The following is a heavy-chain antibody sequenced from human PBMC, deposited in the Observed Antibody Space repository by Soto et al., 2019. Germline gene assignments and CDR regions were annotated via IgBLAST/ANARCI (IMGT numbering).Heavy chain of an antibody. CDR3: ARKAREVETAMVAGFDP. CDR2: IYYSGST. J-gene: IGHJ5*02. V-gene: IGHV4-30-4*01. D-gene: IGHD5-18*01. CDR1: GGSISSGDYY. Sequence: SETLSLTCTVSGGSISSGDYYWSWIRQPPGKGLEWIGYIYYSGSTYYNPSLKSRVTISVDTSKNQFSLKLSSVTAADPAVYYCARKAREVETAMVAGFDPGGKGTLVPVSP.